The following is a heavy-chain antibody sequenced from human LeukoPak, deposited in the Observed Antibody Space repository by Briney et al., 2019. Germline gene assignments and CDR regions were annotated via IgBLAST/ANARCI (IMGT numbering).Heavy chain of an antibody. Sequence: SETLSLTCAVYGGSFSGYYWSWIRQPPGKGLEWIGEINHSGSTNYNPSHKSRVTISVDTSKNQFSLKLSSVTAADTAVYYCARGGVSDAFDIWGQGTMVTVSS. J-gene: IGHJ3*02. CDR2: INHSGST. CDR3: ARGGVSDAFDI. CDR1: GGSFSGYY. V-gene: IGHV4-34*01. D-gene: IGHD2-8*01.